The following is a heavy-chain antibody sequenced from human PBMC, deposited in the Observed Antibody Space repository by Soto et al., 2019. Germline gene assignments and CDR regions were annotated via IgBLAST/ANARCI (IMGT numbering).Heavy chain of an antibody. D-gene: IGHD6-19*01. CDR3: ASDPFKSGWYSGFDS. Sequence: ASVKVSCKTSGYSFTTYGISWVRQAPGQGLEWMGRISGYNGNTNYAQNLQGRVTMTTDTSTSTAYMELRSLRSDDTAVYYCASDPFKSGWYSGFDSWAQGTLVTVSS. CDR2: ISGYNGNT. J-gene: IGHJ4*02. CDR1: GYSFTTYG. V-gene: IGHV1-18*01.